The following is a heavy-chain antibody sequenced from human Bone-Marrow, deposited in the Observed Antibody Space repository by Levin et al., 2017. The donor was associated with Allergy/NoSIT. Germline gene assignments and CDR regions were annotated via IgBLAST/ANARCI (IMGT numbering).Heavy chain of an antibody. Sequence: PGGSLRLSCAASGFTFSSFGIHWVRQTPGKGLQWVAVISDDGRNKFYVDSVRGRFTISRDNSENTVYLQMNSLRAEDTAVYYCAKEEGEGKNRSPSPDYWGQGTLVTVSS. V-gene: IGHV3-30*18. CDR1: GFTFSSFG. CDR2: ISDDGRNK. CDR3: AKEEGEGKNRSPSPDY. J-gene: IGHJ4*02. D-gene: IGHD6-6*01.